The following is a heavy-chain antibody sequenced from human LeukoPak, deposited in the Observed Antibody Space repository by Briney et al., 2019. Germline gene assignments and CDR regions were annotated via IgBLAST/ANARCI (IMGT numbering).Heavy chain of an antibody. D-gene: IGHD3-16*01. V-gene: IGHV3-64D*06. CDR1: GFTFSNYA. CDR3: TRDVWGLWWFDP. CDR2: ITSNGDTT. Sequence: GGSLRLSCSASGFTFSNYALHWVRQAPGKGLEYVSAITSNGDTTYYADSVKGRFTISRDNSKNKLYLQMSSLRAEDKAVYYCTRDVWGLWWFDPWGQGTLVTVSS. J-gene: IGHJ5*02.